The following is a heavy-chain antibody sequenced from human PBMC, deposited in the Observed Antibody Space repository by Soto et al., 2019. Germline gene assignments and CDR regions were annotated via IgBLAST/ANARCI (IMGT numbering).Heavy chain of an antibody. CDR3: ARWPGYSSGWDNWFDP. CDR2: IIPIFGTA. CDR1: GGTFSSYA. V-gene: IGHV1-69*05. Sequence: QVQLVQSGAEVKKPGSSVKVSCKASGGTFSSYAISWVRQAPGQGLEWMGGIIPIFGTANYAQKFQGRVTLTXXEXTNXAYMELSSLRSEDTAVYYCARWPGYSSGWDNWFDPWGQGTLVTVSS. D-gene: IGHD6-19*01. J-gene: IGHJ5*02.